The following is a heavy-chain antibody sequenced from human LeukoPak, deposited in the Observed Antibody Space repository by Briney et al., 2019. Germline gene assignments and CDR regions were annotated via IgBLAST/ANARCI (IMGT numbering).Heavy chain of an antibody. J-gene: IGHJ4*02. CDR3: APHSLRGWHYFDY. Sequence: ASVKVSCKASGYTFTGYFMHWVRQAPGQGLEWMGWINPNSGDTNYAQNFQGRVTMTRDTSISTAYMELNNLRSDDTAVYYCAPHSLRGWHYFDYWGQGTLVTVSS. CDR1: GYTFTGYF. CDR2: INPNSGDT. V-gene: IGHV1-2*02. D-gene: IGHD6-19*01.